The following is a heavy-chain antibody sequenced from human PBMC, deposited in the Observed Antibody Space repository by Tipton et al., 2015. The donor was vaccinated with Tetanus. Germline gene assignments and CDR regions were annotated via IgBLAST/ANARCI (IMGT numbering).Heavy chain of an antibody. CDR2: IDTDNGKA. V-gene: IGHV1-18*01. CDR1: GYTFTRYG. Sequence: QVQLVQSGPEVKKPGSSVKVSCKASGYTFTRYGISWVRQARGQGLEWMGWIDTDNGKANYAQRFQDRVTMTTDASSSTVYMELRSLRSDDTAMYYCARDVTIFGETTFEYWGQGTLVTVSS. CDR3: ARDVTIFGETTFEY. D-gene: IGHD3-3*01. J-gene: IGHJ4*02.